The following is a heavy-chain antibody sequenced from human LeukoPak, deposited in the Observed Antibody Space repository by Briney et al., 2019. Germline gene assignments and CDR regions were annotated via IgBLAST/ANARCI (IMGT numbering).Heavy chain of an antibody. V-gene: IGHV1-2*02. J-gene: IGHJ4*02. CDR3: ARDLTSGVNY. CDR1: VYIFSAYY. CDR2: INTSSIGT. Sequence: ASVKVSFKASVYIFSAYYIHWVRQAPGQGLEWMGWINTSSIGTHSGERFQGRVTMTRDTSISTAYMELSSLRSYDTAFYYSARDLTSGVNYWGQRALVTVSS. D-gene: IGHD3-3*01.